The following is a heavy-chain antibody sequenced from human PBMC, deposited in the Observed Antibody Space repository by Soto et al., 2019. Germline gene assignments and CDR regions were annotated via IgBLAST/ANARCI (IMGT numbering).Heavy chain of an antibody. CDR2: IYYSGST. CDR3: ARSLWFYFDY. Sequence: QVQLQESGPGLVKPSQTLSLTCTVSGGSISSGGYYWSWIRQHPGKGLEWIGYIYYSGSTYYNPSLKSRGPISLDTSKNQFSLKLSSVTAAGTAVYYWARSLWFYFDYWGQGTLVTVSS. J-gene: IGHJ4*02. D-gene: IGHD3-10*01. CDR1: GGSISSGGYY. V-gene: IGHV4-31*03.